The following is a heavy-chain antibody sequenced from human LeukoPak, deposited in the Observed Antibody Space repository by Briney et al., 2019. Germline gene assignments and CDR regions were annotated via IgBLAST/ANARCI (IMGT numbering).Heavy chain of an antibody. D-gene: IGHD2-21*02. CDR1: GYTFTSYG. CDR3: ARGYGEHIVVVTATYNAFDI. CDR2: ISAYNGNT. J-gene: IGHJ3*02. Sequence: APVKVSCKASGYTFTSYGISWVRQAPGQGLEWMGWISAYNGNTNYAQKLQGRVTMTTDTSTSTAYMELRSLRSDDTAVYYCARGYGEHIVVVTATYNAFDIWGQGTMVTVSS. V-gene: IGHV1-18*01.